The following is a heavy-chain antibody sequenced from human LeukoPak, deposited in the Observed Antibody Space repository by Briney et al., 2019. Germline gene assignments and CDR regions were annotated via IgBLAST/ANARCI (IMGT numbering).Heavy chain of an antibody. Sequence: GGSLRLSCAASGFTSSSYWMSWVRQAPGKGLEWVANIKQDGSEKYYVDSVKGRFTISRDNAKNSLYLQMNSLRAEDTAVYYRARDVIAAAVYYYYYGMDVWGQGTTVTVSS. CDR2: IKQDGSEK. J-gene: IGHJ6*02. CDR3: ARDVIAAAVYYYYYGMDV. D-gene: IGHD6-13*01. CDR1: GFTSSSYW. V-gene: IGHV3-7*01.